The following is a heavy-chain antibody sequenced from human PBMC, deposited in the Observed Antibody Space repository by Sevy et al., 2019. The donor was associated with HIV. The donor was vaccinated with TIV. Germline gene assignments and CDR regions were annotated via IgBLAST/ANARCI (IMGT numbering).Heavy chain of an antibody. D-gene: IGHD7-27*01. V-gene: IGHV3-53*01. CDR1: GITVNNTY. CDR3: TGSRPRRDGLGYYFDY. J-gene: IGHJ4*02. Sequence: GGSLRLSCEVSGITVNNTYMSWVRQAPGLGLEWVSVIFADGNTYSANSMRGGFTISGDNSKNMLYLQMNNLGGDDTAIYYCTGSRPRRDGLGYYFDYWGQGALVTVSS. CDR2: IFADGNT.